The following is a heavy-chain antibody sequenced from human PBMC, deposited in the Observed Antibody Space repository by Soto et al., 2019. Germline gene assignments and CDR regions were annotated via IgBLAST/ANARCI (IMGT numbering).Heavy chain of an antibody. CDR3: ARDGGVAVAVDAFDI. V-gene: IGHV3-20*01. CDR2: IPWNGGST. J-gene: IGHJ3*02. Sequence: EVQLVESGGGVVRPGGSLSLPCAAFGLPLDDFGISWFRQAPGKGLEGVSGIPWNGGSTGYADSVKGRFTISRDNAKNSLYLQMDSLRAEDTALYHCARDGGVAVAVDAFDIWGQGTMVTVSS. CDR1: GLPLDDFG. D-gene: IGHD6-19*01.